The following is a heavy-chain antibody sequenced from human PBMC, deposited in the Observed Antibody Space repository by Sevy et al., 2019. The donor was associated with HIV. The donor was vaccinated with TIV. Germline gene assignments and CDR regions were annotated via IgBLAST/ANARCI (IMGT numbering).Heavy chain of an antibody. CDR3: ASGRGDWSPYY. CDR2: INSGGT. V-gene: IGHV1-2*02. J-gene: IGHJ4*02. D-gene: IGHD3-9*01. CDR1: GYTFTGY. Sequence: ASVKVSCKASGYTFTGYMHWVRQAPGQGLEWMGWINSGGTNYAQKFQGRVTMTRDTSISTAYMELRSLRSDDTAIYYCASGRGDWSPYYWGQGTLVTVSS.